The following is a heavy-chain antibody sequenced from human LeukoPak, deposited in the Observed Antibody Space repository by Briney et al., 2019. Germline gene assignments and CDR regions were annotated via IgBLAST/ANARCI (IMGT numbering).Heavy chain of an antibody. V-gene: IGHV3-30*18. CDR3: AKDAPSFGLVQGYFDY. Sequence: PGRSLRLSCAASGFTFSSYGMHWVRQAPGKGLEWVAVISYDGGNKYYADSVKGRFTISRDNSKNTLYLQMNSLRAEDTAVYYCAKDAPSFGLVQGYFDYWGQGTLVTVSS. J-gene: IGHJ4*02. D-gene: IGHD1-1*01. CDR2: ISYDGGNK. CDR1: GFTFSSYG.